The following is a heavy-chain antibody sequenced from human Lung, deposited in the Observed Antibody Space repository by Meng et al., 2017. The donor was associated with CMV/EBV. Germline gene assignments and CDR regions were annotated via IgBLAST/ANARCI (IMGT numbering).Heavy chain of an antibody. Sequence: GGSLRLSCVLSGFSFDKYAVHWVRQAPGKGLEWVAGVSLDSERTGYADSVKGRFTVSRDNAKKAVYLQMNSLRTEDTALYYCGKDDLPGGCYFWGQGVLVTVSS. CDR1: GFSFDKYA. J-gene: IGHJ4*02. CDR3: GKDDLPGGCYF. CDR2: VSLDSERT. V-gene: IGHV3-9*01. D-gene: IGHD1-14*01.